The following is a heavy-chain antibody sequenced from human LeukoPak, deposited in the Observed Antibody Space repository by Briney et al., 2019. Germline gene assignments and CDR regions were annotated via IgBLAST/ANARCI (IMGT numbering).Heavy chain of an antibody. CDR3: ARGDFWSGYVLLFDY. D-gene: IGHD3-3*01. CDR1: GGSFSGYY. J-gene: IGHJ4*02. CDR2: INHSGST. Sequence: ASETLSLTCAVYGGSFSGYYWSWVRPPPGKGLEWIGEINHSGSTNYNPSLKSRVTISVDTSKNQFSLKLSPVTAADTAVYYCARGDFWSGYVLLFDYWGQGTLVTVSS. V-gene: IGHV4-34*01.